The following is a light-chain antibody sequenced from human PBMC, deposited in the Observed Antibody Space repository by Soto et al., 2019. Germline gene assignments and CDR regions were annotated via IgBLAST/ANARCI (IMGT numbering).Light chain of an antibody. CDR3: QQYNNWPPWT. J-gene: IGKJ1*01. Sequence: EIVMTQSPATLSVSPGERATLSCRASQSVSSNLAWYQQKPGQAPRLLIYGASTRATGIPARFSGSGSGTEFTLTFTSLQSEDSAVYYCQQYNNWPPWTFGQGTKVEIK. CDR1: QSVSSN. CDR2: GAS. V-gene: IGKV3-15*01.